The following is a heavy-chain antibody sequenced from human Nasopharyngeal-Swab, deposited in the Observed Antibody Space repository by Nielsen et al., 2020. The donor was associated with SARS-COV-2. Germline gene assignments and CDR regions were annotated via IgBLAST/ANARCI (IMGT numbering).Heavy chain of an antibody. CDR2: IIPILGIA. J-gene: IGHJ5*02. V-gene: IGHV1-69*04. Sequence: SVKVSCKASGGTFSSYAISWVRQAPGQGLEWMGRIIPILGIANYAQKFQGRVTITADKSTSTAYMELSSLRSEDTAVYYCARESGTTDPSSNWFDPWGQGTLVTVSS. CDR3: ARESGTTDPSSNWFDP. CDR1: GGTFSSYA. D-gene: IGHD1-1*01.